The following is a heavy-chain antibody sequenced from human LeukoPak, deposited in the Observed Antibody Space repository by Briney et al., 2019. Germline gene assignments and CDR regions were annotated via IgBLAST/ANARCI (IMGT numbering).Heavy chain of an antibody. CDR3: ATDLYYYDSSGYSYAFDY. Sequence: GTSVKVSCKVSGYTLTELSMHWVRQAPGKGLEWMGGFDPEDGETTYAQKFQGRVTMTEDTSTDTAYMELSSLRSEDTAVYYCATDLYYYDSSGYSYAFDYWGQGTLVTVSS. J-gene: IGHJ4*02. CDR2: FDPEDGET. V-gene: IGHV1-24*01. CDR1: GYTLTELS. D-gene: IGHD3-22*01.